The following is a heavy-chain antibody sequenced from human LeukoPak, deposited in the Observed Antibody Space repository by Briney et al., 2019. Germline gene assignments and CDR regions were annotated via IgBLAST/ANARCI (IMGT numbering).Heavy chain of an antibody. CDR3: ARKREGPATGIDY. D-gene: IGHD2-15*01. Sequence: PSETLSLTCTVSGVSIISTNSYWGWIRQSPRTGLEWIGNIYSSGRTYYNPSLKSRVTISIDMSENQFSLKLTSVTAADTAVYYCARKREGPATGIDYWSQGTLVTVSS. CDR1: GVSIISTNSY. J-gene: IGHJ4*02. V-gene: IGHV4-39*07. CDR2: IYSSGRT.